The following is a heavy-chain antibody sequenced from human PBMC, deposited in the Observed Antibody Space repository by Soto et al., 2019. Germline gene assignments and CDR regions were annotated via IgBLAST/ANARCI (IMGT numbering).Heavy chain of an antibody. CDR3: ARDKDRQQLGGNYYYGIDV. J-gene: IGHJ6*02. D-gene: IGHD2-15*01. CDR2: IIPIFSTP. Sequence: QVQLVQSGAEVKKPGSSVTVSCKASGGTFGNSAISWVRQAPGQGLEWMGGIIPIFSTPDYAQKFQGRITITADDSTTTAYMELTSLKSEDTAVYHCARDKDRQQLGGNYYYGIDVWGQGTTVTVSS. V-gene: IGHV1-69*12. CDR1: GGTFGNSA.